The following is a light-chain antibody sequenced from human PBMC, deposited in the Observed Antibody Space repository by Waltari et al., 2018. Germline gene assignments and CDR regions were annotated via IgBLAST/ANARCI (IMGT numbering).Light chain of an antibody. V-gene: IGKV3-11*01. J-gene: IGKJ5*01. CDR1: QIASIS. Sequence: SCSANQIASISVGWYQLRPGQDPRLLIYDASSRATGIPARFCGSGSGTDLTLTISSLEPEDFAVYYCQQRSKCPSTFGQGTRVEIK. CDR3: QQRSKCPST. CDR2: DAS.